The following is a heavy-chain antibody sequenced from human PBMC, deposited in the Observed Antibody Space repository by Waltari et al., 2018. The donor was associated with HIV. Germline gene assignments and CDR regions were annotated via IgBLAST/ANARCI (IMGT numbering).Heavy chain of an antibody. D-gene: IGHD4-17*01. J-gene: IGHJ4*02. Sequence: QVQLVESGGGVVQPGRSLRLSCAASGFTFSSYGMQWVRQAPGKGLEWVAVISYDGSNKYYADSVKGRFTISRDNSKNTLYLQMNSLRAEDTAVYYCAKDQSYGGNSGIFDYWGQGTLVTVSS. CDR2: ISYDGSNK. V-gene: IGHV3-30*18. CDR1: GFTFSSYG. CDR3: AKDQSYGGNSGIFDY.